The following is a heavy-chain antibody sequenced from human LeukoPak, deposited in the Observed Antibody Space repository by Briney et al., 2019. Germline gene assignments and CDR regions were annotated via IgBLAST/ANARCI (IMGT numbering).Heavy chain of an antibody. CDR3: ARAISCSGVSCYSVY. CDR1: GFTFSTYS. D-gene: IGHD2-15*01. V-gene: IGHV3-21*01. CDR2: ISSSSYI. J-gene: IGHJ4*02. Sequence: SGGSLRLSCAASGFTFSTYSLNWVRQAPGKGLEWVSSISSSSYIHYADSVKGRFTISRDNAKNSLYLQMNSLRAEDTAVYYCARAISCSGVSCYSVYWGQGTLVTVSS.